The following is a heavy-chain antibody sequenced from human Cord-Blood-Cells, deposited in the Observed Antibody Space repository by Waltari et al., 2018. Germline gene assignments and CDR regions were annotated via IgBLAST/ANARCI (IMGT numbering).Heavy chain of an antibody. Sequence: QVQLVESGGGVVQPGGSLRLSCAASGSTFSSFCMPWVRQAPGKGLEWVAFIRYDGSNKYYADSVKGRFTISRDNSKNTLYLQMNSLRAEDTAVYYCAKDQVPTFPDYWGQGTLVTVSS. CDR3: AKDQVPTFPDY. D-gene: IGHD2-21*01. V-gene: IGHV3-30*02. CDR1: GSTFSSFC. J-gene: IGHJ4*02. CDR2: IRYDGSNK.